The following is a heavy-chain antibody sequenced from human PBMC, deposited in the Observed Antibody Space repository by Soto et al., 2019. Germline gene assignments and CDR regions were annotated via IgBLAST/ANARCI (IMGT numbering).Heavy chain of an antibody. CDR3: AKVRYSSPMGYYYGMDV. D-gene: IGHD6-19*01. CDR1: RVAFSKFI. CDR2: IIPIFGTA. V-gene: IGHV1-69*13. J-gene: IGHJ6*02. Sequence: ASVKVSCKASRVAFSKFIVTWVRQAPGLGLEWVGGIIPIFGTANYAQKFQGRVTITADESTSTPYMEVNNLRSEDTAVYYCAKVRYSSPMGYYYGMDVWGQGTTVTVSS.